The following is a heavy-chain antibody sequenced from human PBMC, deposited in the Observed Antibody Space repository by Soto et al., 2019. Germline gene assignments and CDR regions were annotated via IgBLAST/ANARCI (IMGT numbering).Heavy chain of an antibody. Sequence: QITLKESGPTLVKPTQTLTLTCTFSGFSLTSSGVGVGWIRQPPGKALEWLALIYCDDDKIYTPSLKTRLTITKDTAKNQVVLAMTNIDPVDTATYSCAHSSRDGYVQLAFFDYWGQGALVTVSS. CDR3: AHSSRDGYVQLAFFDY. J-gene: IGHJ4*02. CDR2: IYCDDDK. CDR1: GFSLTSSGVG. D-gene: IGHD5-12*01. V-gene: IGHV2-5*02.